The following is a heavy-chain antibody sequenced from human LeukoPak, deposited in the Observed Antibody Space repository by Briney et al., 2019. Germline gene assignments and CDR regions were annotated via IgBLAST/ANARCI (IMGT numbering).Heavy chain of an antibody. CDR1: GGSISSSSYY. J-gene: IGHJ4*02. Sequence: SETLSLTCTVSGGSISSSSYYWGWIHQPPGKGLEWIGSIYYSGSTYYNPSLKSRVTISVDTSKNQFSLKLSSVTAADTAVYYCARRTDYVWGTDRTKIKYFDYWGQGTLVTVSS. CDR3: ARRTDYVWGTDRTKIKYFDY. D-gene: IGHD3-16*02. V-gene: IGHV4-39*01. CDR2: IYYSGST.